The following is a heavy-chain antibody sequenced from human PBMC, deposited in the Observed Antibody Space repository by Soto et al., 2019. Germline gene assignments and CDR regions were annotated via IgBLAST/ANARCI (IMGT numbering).Heavy chain of an antibody. Sequence: EVQLLESGGGLVQPGGSLRLSCAASGFTFSSYAMSWVRQAPGKGLEWVSAISGSGGSTYYADSVKGRFTISRDNSKNTLYLQMNSLRAEDTAVYYCAKDLTPPSGYDFTKVYCGQGTLVTVSS. CDR2: ISGSGGST. J-gene: IGHJ4*02. V-gene: IGHV3-23*01. D-gene: IGHD5-12*01. CDR1: GFTFSSYA. CDR3: AKDLTPPSGYDFTKVY.